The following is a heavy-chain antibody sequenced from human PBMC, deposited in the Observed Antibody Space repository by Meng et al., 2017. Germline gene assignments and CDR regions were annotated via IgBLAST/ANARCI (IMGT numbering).Heavy chain of an antibody. V-gene: IGHV3-30*01. CDR3: ARAEYYYDSSDY. Sequence: QGQLVEAGGGVVQPGRSRRLSCAASGFTFSSYAMHWVRQAPGKGLEWVAVISYDGSNKYYADSVKGRFTISRDNSKNTLYLQMNSLRAEDTAVYYCARAEYYYDSSDYWGQGTLVTVSS. J-gene: IGHJ4*02. D-gene: IGHD3-22*01. CDR2: ISYDGSNK. CDR1: GFTFSSYA.